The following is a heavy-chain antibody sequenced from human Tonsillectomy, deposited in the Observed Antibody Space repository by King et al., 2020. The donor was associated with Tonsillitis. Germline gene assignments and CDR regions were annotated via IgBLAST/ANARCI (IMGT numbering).Heavy chain of an antibody. CDR1: GFTFSSHD. Sequence: QLVQSGGGVVQPGRSLRLSCAASGFTFSSHDVHWVRQAPGKGLEWVAVISNDGTNKYADSVKGRFTISRDNSKNTVYLQLNSLGGDDTAVYYCATRDSSWADYWGQGTLVTVSS. CDR2: ISNDGTNK. J-gene: IGHJ4*02. D-gene: IGHD6-13*01. V-gene: IGHV3-30-3*01. CDR3: ATRDSSWADY.